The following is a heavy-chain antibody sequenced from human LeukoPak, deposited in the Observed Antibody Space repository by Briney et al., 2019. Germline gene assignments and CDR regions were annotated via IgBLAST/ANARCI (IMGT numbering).Heavy chain of an antibody. V-gene: IGHV3-23*01. CDR1: GFTFATYA. CDR2: IAISSVDS. CDR3: ARCPRYSSGWYIGVCYFDY. Sequence: PGGSLRLSCAASGFTFATYAMSWVRQAPGKGLEWVGGIAISSVDSYYADSVKGRFTISRDNAKNSLYLQMNSLRAEDTAVYYCARCPRYSSGWYIGVCYFDYWGQGTLVTVSS. D-gene: IGHD6-19*01. J-gene: IGHJ4*02.